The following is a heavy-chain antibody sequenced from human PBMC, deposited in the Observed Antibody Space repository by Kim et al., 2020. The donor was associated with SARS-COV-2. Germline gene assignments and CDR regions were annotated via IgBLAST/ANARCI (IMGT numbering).Heavy chain of an antibody. D-gene: IGHD6-19*01. V-gene: IGHV4-39*07. CDR3: ARDFSSGSYFDY. J-gene: IGHJ4*02. Sequence: YTPSLRGRVTISVDTSENQLSLKLGSVTAADTAVYYCARDFSSGSYFDYWGQGTLVTVSS.